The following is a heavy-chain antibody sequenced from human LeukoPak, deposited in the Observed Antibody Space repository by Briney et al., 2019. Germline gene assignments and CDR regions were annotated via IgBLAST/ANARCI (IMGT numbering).Heavy chain of an antibody. D-gene: IGHD2-8*01. CDR1: GGSFSGYY. CDR3: ARQNGVGLFSLP. J-gene: IGHJ4*02. Sequence: SETLSLTCAVYGGSFSGYYWSWIRQPPGKGLEWIGEINHSGSTNYNPSLRSRVTISVDTSKNQFSLKVTSVTAADTAVYYCARQNGVGLFSLPGGQGILVTVSS. CDR2: INHSGST. V-gene: IGHV4-34*01.